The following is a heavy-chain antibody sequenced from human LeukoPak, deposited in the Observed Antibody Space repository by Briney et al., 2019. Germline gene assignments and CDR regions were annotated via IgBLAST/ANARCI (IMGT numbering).Heavy chain of an antibody. D-gene: IGHD6-13*01. CDR3: ARESGAPAAAGYPIDL. J-gene: IGHJ2*01. V-gene: IGHV4-30-2*01. CDR2: IYHSGST. CDR1: GGSISSGGYY. Sequence: PSETLSLTCTVSGGSISSGGYYWSWIRQPPGKGLEWIGYIYHSGSTYYNPSLKSRVTISVDRSKNQFSLKLSSVTAADTAVYYCARESGAPAAAGYPIDLWGRGTLVTVSS.